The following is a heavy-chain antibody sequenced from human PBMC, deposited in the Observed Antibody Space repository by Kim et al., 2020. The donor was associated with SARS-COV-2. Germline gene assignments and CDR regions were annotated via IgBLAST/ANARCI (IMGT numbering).Heavy chain of an antibody. CDR2: ISSSSSYI. J-gene: IGHJ6*02. V-gene: IGHV3-21*01. Sequence: GGSLRLSCAASGFTFSSYSMNWVRQAPGKGLEWVSSISSSSSYIYYADSVKVRFTISRDNAKNSLYLQMNILRAEDTAVYYCARDYGDYVYYYYYGMDVWGQGTTVTVSS. CDR3: ARDYGDYVYYYYYGMDV. CDR1: GFTFSSYS. D-gene: IGHD4-17*01.